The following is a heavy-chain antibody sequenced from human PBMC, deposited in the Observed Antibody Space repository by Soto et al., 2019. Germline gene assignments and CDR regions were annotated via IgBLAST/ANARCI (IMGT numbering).Heavy chain of an antibody. J-gene: IGHJ4*02. D-gene: IGHD6-13*01. Sequence: EVQLLESGGGLVQPGGSPRLSCAAPGFTFSNYAMTWVRQAPGKGLEWVSTISGGGGTYYADAVKGRFTISRDNSKNALDLDMTSLRVEDTDVYYCVAQGGGSWAPSDYWGQGTLVTVSS. V-gene: IGHV3-23*01. CDR2: ISGGGGT. CDR1: GFTFSNYA. CDR3: VAQGGGSWAPSDY.